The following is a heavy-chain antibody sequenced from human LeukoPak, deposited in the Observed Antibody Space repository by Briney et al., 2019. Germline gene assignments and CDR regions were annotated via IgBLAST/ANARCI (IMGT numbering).Heavy chain of an antibody. Sequence: GGSLRLSCAASGFTFSSYSMNWVRQAPGKGLEWVSYISSSSSTIYYADSVKGRFTTSRDNAKNSLYLQMNSLRAEDTAVYYCATDGVGVLPGDAFDIWGQGTMVTVSS. J-gene: IGHJ3*02. V-gene: IGHV3-48*04. CDR1: GFTFSSYS. D-gene: IGHD1-26*01. CDR3: ATDGVGVLPGDAFDI. CDR2: ISSSSSTI.